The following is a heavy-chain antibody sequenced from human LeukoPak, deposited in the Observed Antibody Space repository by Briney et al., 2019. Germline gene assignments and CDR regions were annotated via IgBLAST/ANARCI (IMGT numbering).Heavy chain of an antibody. Sequence: GGSLRLSCAASGFTFSSYAMSWVRQAPGKGLEWVSAISGSGGSTYYADSVKGRFTISRDNSKNTLYLQMNSLRAEDTAVYYCAKDTLTGRYSSGWYWYYWGQGTLVTVSS. CDR2: ISGSGGST. V-gene: IGHV3-23*01. CDR3: AKDTLTGRYSSGWYWYY. D-gene: IGHD6-19*01. CDR1: GFTFSSYA. J-gene: IGHJ4*02.